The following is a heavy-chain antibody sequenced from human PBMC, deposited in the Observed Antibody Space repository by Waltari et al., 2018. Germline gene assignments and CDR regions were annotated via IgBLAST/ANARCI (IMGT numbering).Heavy chain of an antibody. J-gene: IGHJ6*02. V-gene: IGHV3-48*03. CDR3: ARDRALGDYDFWSGYPYYYYGMDV. CDR2: ISSSGSTI. CDR1: GFTFSSYE. Sequence: EVQLVESGGGLVQPGGSLRLSCAASGFTFSSYEMNWVRQAPGKGLEWVYYISSSGSTIYYADSVKGRFTISRDNAKNSLYLQMNSLRAEDTAVYYCARDRALGDYDFWSGYPYYYYGMDVWGQGTTVTVSS. D-gene: IGHD3-3*01.